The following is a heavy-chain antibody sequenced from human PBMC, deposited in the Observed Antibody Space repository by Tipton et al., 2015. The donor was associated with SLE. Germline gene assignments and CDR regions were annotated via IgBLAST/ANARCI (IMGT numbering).Heavy chain of an antibody. D-gene: IGHD1-7*01. CDR2: IHYSGIT. CDR1: GGSISSYY. CDR3: ARMYNWNYNWFDP. V-gene: IGHV4-59*07. J-gene: IGHJ5*02. Sequence: TLSLTCTVSGGSISSYYWSWIRQPPGKGLEWIAYIHYSGITNYNPSLKSRVTISVDTSKNQFSLKLSSVTAADTAVYYCARMYNWNYNWFDPWGQGTLVTVS.